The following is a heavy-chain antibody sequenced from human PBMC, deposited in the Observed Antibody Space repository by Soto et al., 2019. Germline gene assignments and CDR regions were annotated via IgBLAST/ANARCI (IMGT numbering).Heavy chain of an antibody. J-gene: IGHJ6*02. CDR3: ARGMVLRDSPPTYCYYGMDV. Sequence: EVQLVESGGGLVQPGGSLRLSCAASGFTFSSYEMNWVRQAPGKGLEWVSYISSSGSTIYYADSVKGRFTISRDNAKNSLYLPMNSVRAEDTAVYYSARGMVLRDSPPTYCYYGMDVWCPGTTVSVSS. CDR2: ISSSGSTI. V-gene: IGHV3-48*03. CDR1: GFTFSSYE. D-gene: IGHD2-8*01.